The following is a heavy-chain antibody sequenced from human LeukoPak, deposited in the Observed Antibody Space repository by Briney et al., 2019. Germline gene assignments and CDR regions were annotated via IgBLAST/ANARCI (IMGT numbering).Heavy chain of an antibody. CDR1: GYTFKSYG. D-gene: IGHD4-17*01. CDR3: VRGQYGHEIDF. CDR2: ISGSSGRT. J-gene: IGHJ4*02. Sequence: ASLKVSCKASGYTFKSYGIIWVRQAPGQGLEWMGWISGSSGRTQYAQKVQGRITMTRDTSTNTAYLEFWSLRSDDTAMYYCVRGQYGHEIDFWGQGTLVTVSS. V-gene: IGHV1-18*01.